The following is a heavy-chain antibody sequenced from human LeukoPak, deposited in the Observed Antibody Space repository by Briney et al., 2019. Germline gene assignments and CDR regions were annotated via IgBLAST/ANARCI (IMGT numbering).Heavy chain of an antibody. Sequence: ASVTVSCKASGYTFTSYAMHWVRQAPGQRLEWMGWINAGNGNTKYSQKLQGRVTMTTDTSTSTAYMELRSLRSDDTAVYYCAREGSSGQAFDYWGQGTLVTVSS. V-gene: IGHV1-3*01. CDR3: AREGSSGQAFDY. J-gene: IGHJ4*02. CDR1: GYTFTSYA. CDR2: INAGNGNT. D-gene: IGHD6-19*01.